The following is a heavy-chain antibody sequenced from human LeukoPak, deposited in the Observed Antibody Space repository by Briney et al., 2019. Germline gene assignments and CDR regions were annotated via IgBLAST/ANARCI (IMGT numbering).Heavy chain of an antibody. J-gene: IGHJ3*02. V-gene: IGHV3-48*01. CDR1: GFTFSNDS. D-gene: IGHD3-16*02. CDR2: ISSSSSTI. CDR3: ARANRNGFDI. Sequence: GGSLRLSCEASGFTFSNDSMNGVLQDPREWLEWVSYISSSSSTIYYADSVKGRFTISRDNAKNSLYLQMNSLRAEDTAVYYCARANRNGFDIWGQGTMVTVSS.